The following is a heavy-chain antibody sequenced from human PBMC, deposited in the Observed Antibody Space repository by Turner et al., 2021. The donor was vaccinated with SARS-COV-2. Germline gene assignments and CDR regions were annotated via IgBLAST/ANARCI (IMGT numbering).Heavy chain of an antibody. CDR2: IYHSGST. J-gene: IGHJ6*02. Sequence: VQLQESGPGLVKPSWTLSLTCAVSGGFISSSNRWSWVRQPPGKGLEWIGDIYHSGSTNYNPYLKRRVTISVEKYKNKFSQKLRSVTAAETAVYYCARRTQGYFNYGMDVWGQGTTVTVSS. CDR3: ARRTQGYFNYGMDV. CDR1: GGFISSSNR. D-gene: IGHD6-13*01. V-gene: IGHV4-4*02.